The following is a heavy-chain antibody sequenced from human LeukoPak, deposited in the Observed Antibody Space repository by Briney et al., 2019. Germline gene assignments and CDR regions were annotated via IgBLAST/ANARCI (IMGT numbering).Heavy chain of an antibody. CDR1: GFTFSDYY. CDR2: ISSSSSYT. Sequence: PGGSLRLSCAASGFTFSDYYMSWIRQAPGKGLEWVSYISSSSSYTNYADSVKGRFTISRDNAKNSLYLQMNSLRAEDAAVYYCAGGGTAMADDAFDIWGQGTMVTVSS. V-gene: IGHV3-11*06. D-gene: IGHD5-18*01. CDR3: AGGGTAMADDAFDI. J-gene: IGHJ3*02.